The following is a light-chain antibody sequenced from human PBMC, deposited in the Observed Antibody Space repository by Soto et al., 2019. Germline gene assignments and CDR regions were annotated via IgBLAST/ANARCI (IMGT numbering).Light chain of an antibody. Sequence: EIVMTQSPATLSVSPGERATISCRASQSLSGNLAWYQQRPGQAPRLLIYRASTRVTGVPVRFSGSGSGTEFTLTISSLQSEDFAVYSCQQYNDWPSFGRGTKVEIK. CDR2: RAS. V-gene: IGKV3-15*01. CDR3: QQYNDWPS. CDR1: QSLSGN. J-gene: IGKJ1*01.